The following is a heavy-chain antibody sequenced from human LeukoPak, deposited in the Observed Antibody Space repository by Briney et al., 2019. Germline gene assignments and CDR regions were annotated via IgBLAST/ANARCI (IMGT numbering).Heavy chain of an antibody. CDR1: GGSISSGLYS. D-gene: IGHD3-3*01. CDR3: ARGRLGIFGVVIIQYFDY. J-gene: IGHJ4*02. CDR2: IYHTGST. Sequence: SQTLSLTCDVSGGSISSGLYSWSWIRQPLGKGLEWIGYIYHTGSTYYNPSLKSRVTISVDTSKNQFSLKLSSVTAADTAVYYCARGRLGIFGVVIIQYFDYWGQGTLVTVSS. V-gene: IGHV4-30-2*01.